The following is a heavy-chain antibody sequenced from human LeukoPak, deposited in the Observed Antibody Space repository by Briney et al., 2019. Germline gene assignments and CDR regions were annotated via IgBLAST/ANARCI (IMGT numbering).Heavy chain of an antibody. D-gene: IGHD4-17*01. CDR1: GGTFSSYA. Sequence: ASVKVSCKASGGTFSSYAISWVRQAPGQGLEWMGWISAYNGNTNYAQKLQGRVTMTTDTSTSTAYMELRSLRSDDTAVYYCARMADYGDHNWFDPWGQGTLVTVSS. CDR2: ISAYNGNT. J-gene: IGHJ5*02. CDR3: ARMADYGDHNWFDP. V-gene: IGHV1-18*01.